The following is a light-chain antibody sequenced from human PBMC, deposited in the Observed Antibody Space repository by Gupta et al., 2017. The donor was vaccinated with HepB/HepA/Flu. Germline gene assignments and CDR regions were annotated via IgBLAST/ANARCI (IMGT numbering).Light chain of an antibody. Sequence: SSELTQDPAVSVALGQTVRITCQGDSLRSYYASWYQQKPGQAPVLVIYGKNNRPSGIPDRFSGSNSGNTASLTITGAQAEDEADYYCNSRDSSGNYVFGTGTKVTVL. CDR3: NSRDSSGNYV. J-gene: IGLJ1*01. CDR1: SLRSYY. V-gene: IGLV3-19*01. CDR2: GKN.